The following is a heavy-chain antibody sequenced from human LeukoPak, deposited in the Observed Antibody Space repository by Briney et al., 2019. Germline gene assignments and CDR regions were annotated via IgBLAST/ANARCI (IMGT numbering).Heavy chain of an antibody. CDR1: GYTFTGYY. D-gene: IGHD6-13*01. CDR2: INPNSGGT. Sequence: ASVKVSCKASGYTFTGYYMHWVRQAPGQGLEWMGWINPNSGGTNYAQKFQGRVTMTRDMSTSTVYMELSSLRSEDTAVYYCAIIAAAGTDYFDYWGQGTLVTVSS. J-gene: IGHJ4*02. CDR3: AIIAAAGTDYFDY. V-gene: IGHV1-2*02.